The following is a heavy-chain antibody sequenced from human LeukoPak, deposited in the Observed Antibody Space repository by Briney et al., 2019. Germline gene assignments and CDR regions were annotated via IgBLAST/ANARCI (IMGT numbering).Heavy chain of an antibody. V-gene: IGHV3-74*01. D-gene: IGHD2-2*01. CDR2: INSDGSST. CDR1: GFTFSSYW. CDR3: AREVIVVVPAAINWFDP. Sequence: GGSLRPSCAASGFTFSSYWMHWVRQAPGKGLVWVSRINSDGSSTSYADSVKGRFTISRDNAKNTLYLQMNSLRAEDTAVYYCAREVIVVVPAAINWFDPWGQGTLVTVSS. J-gene: IGHJ5*02.